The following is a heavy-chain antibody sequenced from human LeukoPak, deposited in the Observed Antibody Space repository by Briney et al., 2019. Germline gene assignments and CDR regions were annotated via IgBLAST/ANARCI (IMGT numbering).Heavy chain of an antibody. CDR2: IGTAGDT. Sequence: GGSLRLSCAASGFTFSNYDMHWVRQPTGKGLEWVSAIGTAGDTYYPGSVRGRFTMSRENAKNSLYLQMNSLTAGDTAVYYCARGSGTSYDYWGQGTLVTVSS. CDR1: GFTFSNYD. CDR3: ARGSGTSYDY. V-gene: IGHV3-13*01. J-gene: IGHJ4*02. D-gene: IGHD1-26*01.